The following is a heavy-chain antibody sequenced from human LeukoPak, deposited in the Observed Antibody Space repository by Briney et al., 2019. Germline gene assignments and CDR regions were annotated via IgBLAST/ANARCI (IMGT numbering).Heavy chain of an antibody. CDR2: IYYSGST. V-gene: IGHV4-38-2*02. Sequence: SETLSLTCTVSGYSISSDYYWGWIRQPPGKGLEWIGSIYYSGSTYYNPSLKSRVTISVDTSKNQFSLKLSSVTAADTAVYYCARAPLHYYDSSGYYYQGDAFDIWGQGTMVTVSS. CDR3: ARAPLHYYDSSGYYYQGDAFDI. CDR1: GYSISSDYY. D-gene: IGHD3-22*01. J-gene: IGHJ3*02.